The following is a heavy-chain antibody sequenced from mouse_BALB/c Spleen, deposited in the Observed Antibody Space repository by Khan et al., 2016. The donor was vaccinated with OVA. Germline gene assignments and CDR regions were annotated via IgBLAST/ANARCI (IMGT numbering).Heavy chain of an antibody. CDR1: GYTFTNYR. J-gene: IGHJ1*01. CDR2: INTYTGEP. CDR3: ARETSYWYFAV. D-gene: IGHD1-3*01. Sequence: QIQLVQSGPELKKPGETVKISCKASGYTFTNYRMNWMKQAPGKGLKWMGWINTYTGEPTYEDNFKGRFAFSLETSASAAYLQINSLKNEDMAHYFCARETSYWYFAVWGAGTTVTVSA. V-gene: IGHV9-1*02.